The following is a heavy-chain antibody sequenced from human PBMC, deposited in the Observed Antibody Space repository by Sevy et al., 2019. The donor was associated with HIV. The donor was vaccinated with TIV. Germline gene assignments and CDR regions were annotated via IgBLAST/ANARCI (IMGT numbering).Heavy chain of an antibody. CDR1: GGSVSRGTYY. V-gene: IGHV4-61*01. CDR3: ARVPRGQLWYSGSLGGYYYHMDV. Sequence: SETLSLSCSVSGGSVSRGTYYWSWIRQPPGKGLEWIGHIYKTGSTNYKLSLQSRVTISVDTSTNQFSRRMRSVTAAETAVYYCARVPRGQLWYSGSLGGYYYHMDVWGKGTTVTVSS. D-gene: IGHD3-16*01. CDR2: IYKTGST. J-gene: IGHJ6*03.